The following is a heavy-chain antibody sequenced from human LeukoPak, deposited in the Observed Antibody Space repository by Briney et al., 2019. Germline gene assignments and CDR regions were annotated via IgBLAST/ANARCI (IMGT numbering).Heavy chain of an antibody. CDR3: AKDKAAAGTIYFDV. Sequence: GGSLRLSCGASGFTFSTYGMHWVRQAPGKGLEWVAFIRYDGSDKYYAESVKGRFTISRDNSKNTLFLQMNSLRAEDTAVFHCAKDKAAAGTIYFDVWGKGTTVTVSS. CDR2: IRYDGSDK. D-gene: IGHD6-13*01. J-gene: IGHJ6*03. CDR1: GFTFSTYG. V-gene: IGHV3-30*02.